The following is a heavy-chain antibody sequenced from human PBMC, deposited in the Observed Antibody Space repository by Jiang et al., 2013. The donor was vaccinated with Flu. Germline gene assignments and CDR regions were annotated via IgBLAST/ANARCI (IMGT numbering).Heavy chain of an antibody. Sequence: LKPSETLSLTCAVYGGSFSGYYWSWIRQPPGKGLEWIGEINHSGSTNYNPSLKSRVTISVDTSKNQFSLKLSSVTAADTAVYYCASSSSSYGDYLPFYWGQGTLVTVSS. V-gene: IGHV4-34*01. CDR3: ASSSSSYGDYLPFY. CDR1: GGSFSGYY. D-gene: IGHD4-17*01. J-gene: IGHJ4*02. CDR2: INHSGST.